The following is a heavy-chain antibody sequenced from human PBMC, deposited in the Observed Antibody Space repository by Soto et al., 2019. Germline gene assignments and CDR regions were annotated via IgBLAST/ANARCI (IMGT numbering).Heavy chain of an antibody. J-gene: IGHJ6*02. CDR2: IYSGGAT. CDR1: GFTVTNKY. V-gene: IGHV3-66*01. Sequence: GSLRLSCAASGFTVTNKYMTWVRQAPGKGLDWVSLIYSGGATSYADSVKGRFTISRDNSKDILYLQMNSLRAEDTAVYYCAREPLHMVRLLPTRNYGMDVWGQGTTVTVSS. D-gene: IGHD3-10*01. CDR3: AREPLHMVRLLPTRNYGMDV.